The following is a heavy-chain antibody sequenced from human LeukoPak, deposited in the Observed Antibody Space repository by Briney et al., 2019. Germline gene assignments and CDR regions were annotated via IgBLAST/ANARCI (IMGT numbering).Heavy chain of an antibody. CDR2: MNPNSGNT. V-gene: IGHV1-8*01. CDR1: GYTFTSYD. J-gene: IGHJ5*02. CDR3: ARGLYGDYLTDNWFDP. Sequence: GSVKVSCKASGYTFTSYDINWVRQATGQGLEWMGWMNPNSGNTGYAQKFQSRVTMTRNTSISTAYMELSSLRSEDTAVYYCARGLYGDYLTDNWFDPWGQGTLVTVSS. D-gene: IGHD4-17*01.